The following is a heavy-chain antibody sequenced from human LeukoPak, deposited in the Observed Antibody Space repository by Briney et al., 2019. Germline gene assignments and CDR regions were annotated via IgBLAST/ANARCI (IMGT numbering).Heavy chain of an antibody. CDR2: IYYSGNT. J-gene: IGHJ4*02. V-gene: IGHV4-39*01. Sequence: SETLSLTCAVYGGSFSNYYWSCIRQPPGKGLEWIGSIYYSGNTYYNASLKSQVSISIDTSKNQFSLRLTSVTAADTAVYYCARQTGSGLFILPGGQGTLVTVSS. CDR3: ARQTGSGLFILP. D-gene: IGHD3/OR15-3a*01. CDR1: GGSFSNYY.